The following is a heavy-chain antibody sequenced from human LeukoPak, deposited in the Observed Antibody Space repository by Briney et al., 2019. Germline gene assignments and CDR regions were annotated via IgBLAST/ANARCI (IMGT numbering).Heavy chain of an antibody. CDR3: ARKFPTADDYFDY. Sequence: SETLSLTCTVSGTSFNNHYWSWVRQSPGKGLEWIGYIFYIGSTKYNPSLESRVTISEDTSKNQLSLKLSSVTAADTAVYYCARKFPTADDYFDYWGQGILVSVSS. D-gene: IGHD6-25*01. J-gene: IGHJ4*02. V-gene: IGHV4-59*11. CDR2: IFYIGST. CDR1: GTSFNNHY.